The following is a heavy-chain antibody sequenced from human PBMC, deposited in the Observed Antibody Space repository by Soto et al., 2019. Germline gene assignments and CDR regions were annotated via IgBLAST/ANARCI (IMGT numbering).Heavy chain of an antibody. Sequence: AASVKVSCKASGGTFSSYAISWVRQAPGQGLEWMGGIIPIFGTANYAQKFQGRFTISRDDSKDTVYLQMSSLRIEDTAIYYCAADLGPAYDSNNWFDPWGQGTLVTVSS. V-gene: IGHV1-69*05. D-gene: IGHD2-21*01. J-gene: IGHJ5*02. CDR1: GGTFSSYA. CDR3: AADLGPAYDSNNWFDP. CDR2: IIPIFGTA.